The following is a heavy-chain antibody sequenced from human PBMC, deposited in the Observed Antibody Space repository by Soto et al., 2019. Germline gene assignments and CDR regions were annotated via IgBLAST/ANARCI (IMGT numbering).Heavy chain of an antibody. CDR1: GGTFSSYA. Sequence: GASVKVSCKASGGTFSSYAISWVRQAPGQGLEWMGGIIPIFGTANYAQKFQGRVTITADESTSTAYMELSSLRSEDTAVYYCASYYDSSGYRRTKPRGDYYGMDVWGQGTTVTVSS. J-gene: IGHJ6*02. D-gene: IGHD3-22*01. CDR3: ASYYDSSGYRRTKPRGDYYGMDV. V-gene: IGHV1-69*13. CDR2: IIPIFGTA.